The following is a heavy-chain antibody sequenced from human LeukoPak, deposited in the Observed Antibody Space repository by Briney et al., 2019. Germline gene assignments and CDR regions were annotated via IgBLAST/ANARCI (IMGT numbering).Heavy chain of an antibody. Sequence: SETLSLTCTVSGGSISDHYWSWIRQPPGKGLEWIGYIYYSGSTNYNPSLKSRVTISVDTSKNQFSLKLSSVTAADTAVYYCARHYGPWGQGTLVTVSS. CDR1: GGSISDHY. V-gene: IGHV4-59*11. D-gene: IGHD3-16*01. CDR2: IYYSGST. J-gene: IGHJ5*02. CDR3: ARHYGP.